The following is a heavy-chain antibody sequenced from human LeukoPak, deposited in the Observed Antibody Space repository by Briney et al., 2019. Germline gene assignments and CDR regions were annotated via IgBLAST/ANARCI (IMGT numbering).Heavy chain of an antibody. V-gene: IGHV3-48*03. CDR2: ISSGGTGK. Sequence: GGSLRLSCAASGFNFMTYGMHWVRQAPGKGLEWVSYISSGGTGKYYADSVKGRFTISRDNAKNSLYLQMNSLRAEDTAIYYCARVINFYYYMDVWGKGTTVTISS. CDR3: ARVINFYYYMDV. J-gene: IGHJ6*03. D-gene: IGHD2/OR15-2a*01. CDR1: GFNFMTYG.